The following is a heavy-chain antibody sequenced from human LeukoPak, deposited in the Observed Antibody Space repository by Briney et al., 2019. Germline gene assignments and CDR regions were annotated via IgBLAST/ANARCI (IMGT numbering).Heavy chain of an antibody. CDR2: ISWNSGSI. D-gene: IGHD2-2*01. CDR3: ARDNLMRVVPAASLGY. V-gene: IGHV3-9*01. J-gene: IGHJ4*02. CDR1: GFTFDDYA. Sequence: GRSLRLSCAASGFTFDDYAMHWVRQAPGKGLEWVSGISWNSGSIGYADSVKGRFTISRDNAKNSLYLQMNSLRAEDTAVYYCARDNLMRVVPAASLGYWGQGTLVTVSS.